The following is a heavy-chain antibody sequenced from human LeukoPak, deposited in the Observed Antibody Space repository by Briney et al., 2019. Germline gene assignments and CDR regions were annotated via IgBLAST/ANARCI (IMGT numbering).Heavy chain of an antibody. CDR2: ISWNSGSI. CDR1: GFTFDDYA. D-gene: IGHD4-23*01. CDR3: AKDMSREGYGGRWFDP. V-gene: IGHV3-9*01. J-gene: IGHJ5*02. Sequence: PGGSLRLSCAASGFTFDDYAMYWVRQAPGKGLEWVSGISWNSGSIGYADSVKGRFTISRDNAKNSLYLQMNSLRAEDTALYYCAKDMSREGYGGRWFDPWGQGTLVTVSS.